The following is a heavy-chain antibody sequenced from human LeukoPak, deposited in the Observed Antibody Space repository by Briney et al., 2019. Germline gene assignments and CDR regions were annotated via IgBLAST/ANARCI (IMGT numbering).Heavy chain of an antibody. CDR2: IIPIFGTA. V-gene: IGHV1-69*05. Sequence: ASVKVSCKASGGTFSSYAISWVRQAPGQGLEWMGGIIPIFGTANYAQKFQGRVTITTDESTSTAYMELSSLRSEDTAVYYCAREYTSSRALDYWGQGTLVTVSS. D-gene: IGHD6-13*01. J-gene: IGHJ4*02. CDR3: AREYTSSRALDY. CDR1: GGTFSSYA.